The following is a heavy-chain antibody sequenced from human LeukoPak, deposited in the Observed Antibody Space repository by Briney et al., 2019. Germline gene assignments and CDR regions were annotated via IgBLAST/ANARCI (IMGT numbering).Heavy chain of an antibody. D-gene: IGHD4-17*01. CDR3: ARDPGDYNHDWYFDL. V-gene: IGHV4-4*07. Sequence: SENLSLTCTVSGGSLSTYYWIWIRQPAGKGLEWIGRIQTSGNADYNPSLKSRVTMSVDTSKNQFSLRLRSVTAADTAVYYCARDPGDYNHDWYFDLWGRGTLVTVSS. CDR1: GGSLSTYY. J-gene: IGHJ2*01. CDR2: IQTSGNA.